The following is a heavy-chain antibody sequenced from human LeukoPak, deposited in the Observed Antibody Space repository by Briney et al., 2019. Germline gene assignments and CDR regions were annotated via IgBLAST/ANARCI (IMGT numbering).Heavy chain of an antibody. CDR1: GFTFSSYA. CDR3: ARDYYDSSGYTVYGMDV. Sequence: GGSLRLSCAASGFTFSSYAMHWVRQAPGKGLEWVAVISYDGSNKYYADSVKGRFTISRDNSKNTLYLQMNSLRAEDTAVYYCARDYYDSSGYTVYGMDVWGQGTTVTVSS. CDR2: ISYDGSNK. D-gene: IGHD3-22*01. V-gene: IGHV3-30-3*01. J-gene: IGHJ6*02.